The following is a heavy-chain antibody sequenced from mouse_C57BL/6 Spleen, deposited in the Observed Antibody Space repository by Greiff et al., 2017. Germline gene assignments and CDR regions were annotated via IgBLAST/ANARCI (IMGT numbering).Heavy chain of an antibody. D-gene: IGHD3-2*02. CDR2: LSSGGSYT. V-gene: IGHV5-6*01. Sequence: VQLQQSGGDLAKPGGSLKLSCAASGFTFRSYGMSWVRQTPDKRLEWVATLSSGGSYTYYQDSVKGRFTLSRDNAKNTLYLQMSSLKSEDTAMYYCARREANPFAYWGQGTLVTVSA. CDR1: GFTFRSYG. J-gene: IGHJ3*01. CDR3: ARREANPFAY.